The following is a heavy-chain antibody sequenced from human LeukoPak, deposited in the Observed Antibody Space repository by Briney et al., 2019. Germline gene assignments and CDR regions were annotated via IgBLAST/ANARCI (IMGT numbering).Heavy chain of an antibody. J-gene: IGHJ6*02. CDR1: GFTFSAYY. CDR3: ARGGGLDV. Sequence: GGSLRLSCAASGFTFSAYYMSWVRQAPGKGLEWVASINHNGNVNYYVDSVKGRFTISRDNAKNSLYLQMSNLRAEDTAVYFCARGGGLDVWGQGATVTVSS. CDR2: INHNGNVN. D-gene: IGHD3-16*01. V-gene: IGHV3-7*03.